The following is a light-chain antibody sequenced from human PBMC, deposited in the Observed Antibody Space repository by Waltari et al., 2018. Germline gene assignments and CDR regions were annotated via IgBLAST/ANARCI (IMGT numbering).Light chain of an antibody. J-gene: IGLJ3*02. CDR1: SSDVGGYTY. Sequence: QSALTQPASVSGSPGQSITISCTGTSSDVGGYTYVSWYQQHPGKAPKLMIYEVSNRPSGISSRFSGSKSGNMASRTISGLQAEDEADYYCSSYASSSTLWVFGGGTKLTVL. CDR3: SSYASSSTLWV. V-gene: IGLV2-14*01. CDR2: EVS.